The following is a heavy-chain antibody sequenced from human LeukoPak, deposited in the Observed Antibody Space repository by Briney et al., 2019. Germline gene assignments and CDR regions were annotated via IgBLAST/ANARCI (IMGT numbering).Heavy chain of an antibody. Sequence: WASVKVSCKASGYTFTRYSMHWVRQAPGQRLEWMGWINAGDGDTKYSQKLEGRVTITRDTSANTVYMQLSSLRSEDTAVYYCTRLYKEQLDFDHWGQGTLVTVSS. CDR1: GYTFTRYS. D-gene: IGHD1-1*01. CDR3: TRLYKEQLDFDH. V-gene: IGHV1-3*01. CDR2: INAGDGDT. J-gene: IGHJ4*02.